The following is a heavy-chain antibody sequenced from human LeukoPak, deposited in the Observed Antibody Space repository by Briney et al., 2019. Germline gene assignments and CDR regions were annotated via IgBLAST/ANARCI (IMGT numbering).Heavy chain of an antibody. CDR1: GGSISSGGYY. D-gene: IGHD4-17*01. CDR2: IYYSGST. V-gene: IGHV4-31*03. J-gene: IGHJ5*02. Sequence: SETLSLTCTVSGGSISSGGYYWSWIRQHPGKGLEWIGYIYYSGSTYYNPSLKSRVTISVDTSKNQSSLKLSSVTAADTAVYYCAREIVTTVTTVRFDPWGQGTLVTVSS. CDR3: AREIVTTVTTVRFDP.